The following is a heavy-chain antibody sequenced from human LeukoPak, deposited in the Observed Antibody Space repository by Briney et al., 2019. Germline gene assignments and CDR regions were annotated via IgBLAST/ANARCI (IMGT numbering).Heavy chain of an antibody. Sequence: ASVKVSCKASGYTFTNYYMHWVRQAPGQGIEWVGVSNPSGGRTTYAQKFQGRVTMTRDTSTSTVYMELSSLRSEDTAVYYCTRELGGSYFDYWGQGTLVTVSS. CDR1: GYTFTNYY. CDR2: SNPSGGRT. V-gene: IGHV1-46*01. J-gene: IGHJ4*02. D-gene: IGHD1-26*01. CDR3: TRELGGSYFDY.